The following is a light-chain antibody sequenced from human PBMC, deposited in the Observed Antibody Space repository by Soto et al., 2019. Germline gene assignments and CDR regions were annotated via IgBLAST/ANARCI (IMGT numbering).Light chain of an antibody. V-gene: IGLV2-14*01. Sequence: QSALTQPASVSGSPGQSITISCTGTSSDVGGYNYFSWYQQHPGKAPKFMIYEVSNRPSGVSNRFSGSKSGNTASLTISGLQAEDEADYYCSSYTRNSTLVFGGGTKLTVL. CDR2: EVS. J-gene: IGLJ2*01. CDR1: SSDVGGYNY. CDR3: SSYTRNSTLV.